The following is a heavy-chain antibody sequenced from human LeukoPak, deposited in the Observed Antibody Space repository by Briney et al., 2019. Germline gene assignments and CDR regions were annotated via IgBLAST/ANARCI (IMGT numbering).Heavy chain of an antibody. V-gene: IGHV3-30*04. CDR1: GFSFTNYT. CDR2: IAYGGTKE. J-gene: IGHJ6*01. CDR3: ARNQEIQAFLGMAV. D-gene: IGHD2/OR15-2a*01. Sequence: QTGGSLRLSCAASGFSFTNYTLHWVRQAPGKGLEWVAFIAYGGTKEYYADSVKGRFTISKDNAKNTLYIQMNSLRHKDTAVYYCARNQEIQAFLGMAVWGQGTTVIVSS.